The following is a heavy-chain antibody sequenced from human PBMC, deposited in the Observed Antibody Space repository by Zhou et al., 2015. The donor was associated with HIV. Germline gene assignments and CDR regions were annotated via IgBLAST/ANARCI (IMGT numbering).Heavy chain of an antibody. CDR2: IRSSNGET. Sequence: QAQLVQSGPEVKKPGASVKVSCEASGYIFTDFGLSWVRQAPGQGLEWMGWIRSSNGETNYARTLQGRITLTTDTSTNTVHMELRSLRSDDTAVYYCARIWETGGHYGMDVWGQGTTVTVSS. D-gene: IGHD1-26*01. CDR3: ARIWETGGHYGMDV. J-gene: IGHJ6*02. V-gene: IGHV1-18*01. CDR1: GYIFTDFG.